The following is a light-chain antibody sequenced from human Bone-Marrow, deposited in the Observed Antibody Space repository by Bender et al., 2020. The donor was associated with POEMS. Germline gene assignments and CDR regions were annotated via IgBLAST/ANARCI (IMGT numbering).Light chain of an antibody. CDR3: FSYAGSYF. V-gene: IGLV3-1*01. CDR2: QDA. J-gene: IGLJ1*01. Sequence: SYELTQPPSVSVSPGQTASITCSGEKLGDKYVCWYQQKPGQSPNLVIYQDAQRPSGVPDRFSGSKSGSTASLTISGLQTEDEADYYCFSYAGSYFFGIGTKVTVL. CDR1: KLGDKY.